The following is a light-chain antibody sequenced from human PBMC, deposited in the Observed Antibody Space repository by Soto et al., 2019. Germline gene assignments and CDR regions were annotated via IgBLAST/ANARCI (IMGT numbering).Light chain of an antibody. CDR1: QSVSSSS. CDR3: QQYGSSPT. V-gene: IGKV3-20*01. J-gene: IGKJ5*01. CDR2: GTS. Sequence: ETVLTQSPGTLSLSPGERATLSCRASQSVSSSSLAGYQQRPGQAPRLLIYGTSSRATGIPDRFSGSGSGTDFTLTISRLEPEDFAVYYCQQYGSSPTFGQGTRLEIK.